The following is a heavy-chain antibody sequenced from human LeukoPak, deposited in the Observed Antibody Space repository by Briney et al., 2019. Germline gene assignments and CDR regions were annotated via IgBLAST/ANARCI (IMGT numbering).Heavy chain of an antibody. Sequence: PGGSLRLSCAASGCSVSNMYMSWVRQAPGKGLEWVSVIYSTGTTYYADSVKGRFTISRDTSNNTVYLQMNNLRAADTAVYYCARGGLRLGELSNLVFADGEYYFDYWGQGTLVTVSS. V-gene: IGHV3-53*01. CDR3: ARGGLRLGELSNLVFADGEYYFDY. J-gene: IGHJ4*02. D-gene: IGHD3-16*01. CDR2: IYSTGTT. CDR1: GCSVSNMY.